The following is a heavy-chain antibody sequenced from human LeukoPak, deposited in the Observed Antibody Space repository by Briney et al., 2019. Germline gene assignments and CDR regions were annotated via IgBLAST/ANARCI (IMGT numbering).Heavy chain of an antibody. CDR3: ARSIIIVPNTYYYYYYMDV. V-gene: IGHV1-3*01. CDR1: GYTFTSHA. Sequence: ASVNVSCKASGYTFTSHALHWVRQAPGESLEWMAWINGATGATKCSQKFQARVTITRDTAASTADMELSSLGPEDTAVYYCARSIIIVPNTYYYYYYMDVWGQGTTVTVSS. J-gene: IGHJ6*02. D-gene: IGHD2/OR15-2a*01. CDR2: INGATGAT.